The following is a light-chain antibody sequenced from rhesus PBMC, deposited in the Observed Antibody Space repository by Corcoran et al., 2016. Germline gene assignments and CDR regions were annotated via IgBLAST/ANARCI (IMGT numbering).Light chain of an antibody. J-gene: IGKJ4*01. V-gene: IGKV1-94*01. Sequence: DIQMTQSPSSLSASVGDTVTITCRASQGINTELSWYQQKPGKAPTLLIYAASSLQTGVSSRFSGSGSGTDYTLTISSLQPEDGATYYCLQDYTTPLTFGGGTKVEIK. CDR3: LQDYTTPLT. CDR1: QGINTE. CDR2: AAS.